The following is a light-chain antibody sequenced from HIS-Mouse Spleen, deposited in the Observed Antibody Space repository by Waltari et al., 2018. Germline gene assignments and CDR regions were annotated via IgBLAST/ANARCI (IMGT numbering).Light chain of an antibody. CDR3: QAWDSSTAV. J-gene: IGLJ2*01. CDR1: KLGDKY. CDR2: QDS. V-gene: IGLV3-1*01. Sequence: SYELTQPPSVSVSPGQTASITCSGDKLGDKYACWYQQKPGQSPVLVIYQDSKRPSGIPGRLSGSNAGNTATLTISGTQAMDEADYYCQAWDSSTAVFGGGTKLTVL.